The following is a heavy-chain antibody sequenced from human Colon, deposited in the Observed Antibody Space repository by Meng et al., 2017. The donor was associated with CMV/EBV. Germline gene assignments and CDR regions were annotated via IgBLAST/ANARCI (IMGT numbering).Heavy chain of an antibody. J-gene: IGHJ6*02. CDR2: ISWNSGSI. D-gene: IGHD2-2*01. CDR1: GFTFDDYA. CDR3: AKDIWGGCSSTSCYSFYSGMDV. V-gene: IGHV3-9*01. Sequence: SLKISCAASGFTFDDYAMHWVRQAPGKGLEWVSGISWNSGSIGYADSVKGRFTISRDNAKNSLYLQMNSLRAEDTALYYCAKDIWGGCSSTSCYSFYSGMDVWGQGTTVTVSS.